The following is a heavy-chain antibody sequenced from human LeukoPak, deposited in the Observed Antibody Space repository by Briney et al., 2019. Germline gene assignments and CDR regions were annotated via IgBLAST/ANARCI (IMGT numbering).Heavy chain of an antibody. CDR1: GFTFSSYS. CDR3: ARGFPAGYSDTFDI. D-gene: IGHD6-13*01. CDR2: ISSSSSYI. J-gene: IGHJ3*02. Sequence: GGSLRLSCAASGFTFSSYSMDWVRQTPGKGREWGSYISSSSSYIYYADSVKGRFTISRDNAKNSLYLQMNSLRAEDTAVYYCARGFPAGYSDTFDIWGQGTMVTVSS. V-gene: IGHV3-21*01.